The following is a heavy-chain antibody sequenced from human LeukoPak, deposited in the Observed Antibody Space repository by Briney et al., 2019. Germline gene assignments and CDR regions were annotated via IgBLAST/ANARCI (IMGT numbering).Heavy chain of an antibody. CDR2: TYYRSKWYN. Sequence: SQTLSLTCDISGDSVSSNSAAWNWLRQSPSRVLEWLGRTYYRSKWYNDYAVSVKSRITINPDTSKNQFSLQLNSVTPEDTAVYYCAREGVAAAEFDYWGQGTLVTVSS. V-gene: IGHV6-1*01. D-gene: IGHD6-13*01. CDR3: AREGVAAAEFDY. CDR1: GDSVSSNSAA. J-gene: IGHJ4*02.